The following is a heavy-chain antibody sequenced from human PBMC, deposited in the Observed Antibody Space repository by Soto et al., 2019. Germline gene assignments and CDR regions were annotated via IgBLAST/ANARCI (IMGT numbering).Heavy chain of an antibody. J-gene: IGHJ3*02. CDR3: AKDTGIADGDYVWAFDI. CDR1: GFTFSSYA. D-gene: IGHD4-17*01. CDR2: ISGSGGST. Sequence: EVQLLESGGGLVQPGGSLRLSCAASGFTFSSYAMSWVRQAPGKGLEWVSAISGSGGSTYYADSVKGRFTISRDNSKNTLYLQMNSLRAEDTAVYYCAKDTGIADGDYVWAFDIWGQGTMVTVSS. V-gene: IGHV3-23*01.